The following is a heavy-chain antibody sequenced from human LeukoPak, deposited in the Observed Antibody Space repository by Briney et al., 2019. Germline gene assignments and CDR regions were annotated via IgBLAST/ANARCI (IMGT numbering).Heavy chain of an antibody. D-gene: IGHD6-19*01. Sequence: AGTLSLTCTVSGVSISSYYWSWIRQPAGKGLEWIGRIYTSGSTNYNASLMNRVTMSVDTSKNQFSLKLSSVTGADTAVYYCARDSGAIAVVRFDYWGQGTLVTVSS. CDR3: ARDSGAIAVVRFDY. J-gene: IGHJ4*02. CDR2: IYTSGST. CDR1: GVSISSYY. V-gene: IGHV4-4*07.